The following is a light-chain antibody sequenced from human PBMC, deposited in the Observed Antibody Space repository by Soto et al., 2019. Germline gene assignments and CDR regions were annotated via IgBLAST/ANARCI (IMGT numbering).Light chain of an antibody. V-gene: IGLV2-14*02. J-gene: IGLJ3*02. CDR1: RNDIGTYNL. Sequence: QSALTQPASVSESPGQSISISCGGGRNDIGTYNLVSWYQHHPGKAPKVMIYEVSNRPSGVSNRFSGSKSGNTASLTISGLQAEDEADYYCSSYTSGSTWVFGGGTKLTVL. CDR3: SSYTSGSTWV. CDR2: EVS.